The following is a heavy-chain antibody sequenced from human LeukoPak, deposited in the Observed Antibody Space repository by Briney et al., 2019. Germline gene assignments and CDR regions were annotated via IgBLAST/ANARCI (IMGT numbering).Heavy chain of an antibody. CDR2: ISNNVGST. Sequence: GGSLRLSCSASGFTFGNYAMHWVRQAPGKGLKYVSTISNNVGSTYYADSVKGRFTIYRDNSKNTLYLQMRSLRIEDTAMYYCVKAALQYYYDTSGSFDYWGQGTLVTVSS. V-gene: IGHV3-64D*09. D-gene: IGHD3-22*01. J-gene: IGHJ4*02. CDR3: VKAALQYYYDTSGSFDY. CDR1: GFTFGNYA.